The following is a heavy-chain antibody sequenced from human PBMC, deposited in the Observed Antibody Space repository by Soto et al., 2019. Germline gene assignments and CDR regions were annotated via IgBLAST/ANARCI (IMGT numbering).Heavy chain of an antibody. V-gene: IGHV3-23*01. CDR2: ITGTGGNT. J-gene: IGHJ6*04. Sequence: EVPLLESGGGLVQPGGSLRLSCAASGFPLSTYGMTWVRQAPGKGLEGVSAITGTGGNTYYVDTVKGRFTSSRDNSKNMLYLQVNSLRVEDTAVYYCARIRGYWYGLDVWGEGTTVTVSS. CDR1: GFPLSTYG. CDR3: ARIRGYWYGLDV.